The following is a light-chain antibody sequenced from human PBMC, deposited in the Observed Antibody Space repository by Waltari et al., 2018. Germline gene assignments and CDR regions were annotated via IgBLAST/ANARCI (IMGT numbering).Light chain of an antibody. CDR3: QHYGSSPPTWT. V-gene: IGKV3-20*01. CDR2: RAS. Sequence: EIVLTQSPGTLTLSPGERATLSCRASQSVNNNLLAWYHQKPDQAPRLLIYRASNRDTGIPDRFSGSGSGTDFTLTISRLEPEDFAVYYCQHYGSSPPTWTFGQGTKVEIK. CDR1: QSVNNNL. J-gene: IGKJ1*01.